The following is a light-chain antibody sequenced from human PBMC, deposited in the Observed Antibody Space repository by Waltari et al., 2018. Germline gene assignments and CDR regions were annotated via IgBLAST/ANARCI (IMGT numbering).Light chain of an antibody. V-gene: IGLV2-11*01. CDR1: SSDVGGYNY. CDR3: CSYAGRYTWV. Sequence: QSALTQPRSVSGSPGQSVTISCTGTSSDVGGYNYVSWFQQHPGKAPKLMIHDVSKRPSGVPDRCSGSKSGNTASLTISGLQADDGTDYYCCSYAGRYTWVFGGGTKLTVL. J-gene: IGLJ3*02. CDR2: DVS.